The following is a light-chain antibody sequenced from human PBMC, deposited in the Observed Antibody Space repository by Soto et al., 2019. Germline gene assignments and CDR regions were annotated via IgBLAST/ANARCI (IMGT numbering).Light chain of an antibody. CDR2: DTS. Sequence: QAVVTQEPSLTVSPGGTVTLTCGSSTGAVTTTHFPYWFQQKPGQAPRTLIYDTSNRQSWTPARFSGSLFGGKAALTLSGAQPEDEAEYYCLLSYSDRRVFGGVTTLTVL. V-gene: IGLV7-46*01. CDR3: LLSYSDRRV. CDR1: TGAVTTTHF. J-gene: IGLJ3*02.